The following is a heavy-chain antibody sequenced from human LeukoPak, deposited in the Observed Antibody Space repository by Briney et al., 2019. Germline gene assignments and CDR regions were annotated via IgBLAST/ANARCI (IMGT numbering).Heavy chain of an antibody. CDR2: IKQDGSEI. J-gene: IGHJ5*01. V-gene: IGHV3-7*03. D-gene: IGHD5-12*01. CDR3: AKSVNQRYIVATGFDS. Sequence: GGSLRLSCAASGFTFSSYWMSWVRQAPGKGLEWLANIKQDGSEINSVDSVKGRFTISRDNSENTLYLQMNSLRAEDTAIYYCAKSVNQRYIVATGFDSWGQGTLVTVSS. CDR1: GFTFSSYW.